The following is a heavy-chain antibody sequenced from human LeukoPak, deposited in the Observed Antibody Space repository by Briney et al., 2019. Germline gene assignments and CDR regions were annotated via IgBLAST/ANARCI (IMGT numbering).Heavy chain of an antibody. CDR1: GGTFSSYA. Sequence: ASVKVSCKACGGTFSSYAISWVRQAPGQGLEWLGLVKPKSGDSDFVQKFRGRVTVTTDVSTTTIHMELSNLRSDDTAVYYCARDRGVPGPGNALDIWGQGTMVTVSS. CDR3: ARDRGVPGPGNALDI. J-gene: IGHJ3*02. CDR2: VKPKSGDS. D-gene: IGHD2-8*01. V-gene: IGHV1-2*06.